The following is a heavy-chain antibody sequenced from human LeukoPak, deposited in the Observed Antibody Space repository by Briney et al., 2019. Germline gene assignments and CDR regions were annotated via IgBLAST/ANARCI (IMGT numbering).Heavy chain of an antibody. V-gene: IGHV4-59*01. D-gene: IGHD3-22*01. J-gene: IGHJ4*02. CDR3: ARVNYYDSSGTDY. CDR1: GGSISSYY. Sequence: PSETLSLTCTVSGGSISSYYWSWIRQPPGKGLEWIGYIYYSGSTNYNPSLKSRVTISVDTSKNQFSLRLSSVTAADTAVYYCARVNYYDSSGTDYWSQGTLVTVSS. CDR2: IYYSGST.